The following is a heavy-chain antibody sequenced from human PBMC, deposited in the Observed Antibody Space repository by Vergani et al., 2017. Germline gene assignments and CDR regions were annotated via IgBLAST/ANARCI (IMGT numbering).Heavy chain of an antibody. D-gene: IGHD5-18*01. V-gene: IGHV4-34*01. Sequence: QVQLQQWGAGLLKPSETLSLTCAVYGGSFSGYYWSWIRQPPGKGLEWIGEINHSGSTNYNPSLKSRVTISVDTSKNQFSLKLSSVTAADTAVYYCASVSGYFSAAMENYYYYMDVWGKGTTVTVSS. CDR1: GGSFSGYY. CDR3: ASVSGYFSAAMENYYYYMDV. CDR2: INHSGST. J-gene: IGHJ6*03.